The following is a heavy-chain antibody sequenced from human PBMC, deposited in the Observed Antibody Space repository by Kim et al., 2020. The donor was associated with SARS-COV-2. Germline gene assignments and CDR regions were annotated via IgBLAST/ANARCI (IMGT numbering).Heavy chain of an antibody. Sequence: GGXLRLSCAASGFTFTDYWMAWVRQAPGKGLEWVANINKDGSHKSYMDSVKGRFTFSRDNAENSLFLHMNSLRVEDTAVYYCTRATNRGDYWGQGTLVTVSS. J-gene: IGHJ4*02. D-gene: IGHD1-1*01. CDR1: GFTFTDYW. CDR3: TRATNRGDY. CDR2: INKDGSHK. V-gene: IGHV3-7*01.